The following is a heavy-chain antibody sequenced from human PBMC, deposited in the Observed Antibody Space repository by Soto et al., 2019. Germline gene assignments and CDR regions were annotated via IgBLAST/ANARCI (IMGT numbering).Heavy chain of an antibody. CDR2: IDPSDSYT. Sequence: YWISWVRQMPGKGLEWMGRIDPSDSYTNYSPSFQGHVTISADKSISTAYLQWSSLKASDTAMYYCARHFNYYDSSVAFDIRGQGTMFTVSS. CDR3: ARHFNYYDSSVAFDI. J-gene: IGHJ3*02. V-gene: IGHV5-10-1*01. CDR1: YW. D-gene: IGHD3-22*01.